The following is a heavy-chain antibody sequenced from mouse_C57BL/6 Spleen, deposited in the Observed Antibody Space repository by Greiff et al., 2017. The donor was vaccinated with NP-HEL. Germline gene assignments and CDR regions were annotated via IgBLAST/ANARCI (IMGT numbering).Heavy chain of an antibody. CDR3: ARRGYGNFYAMDY. CDR1: GYTFTSYW. V-gene: IGHV1-50*01. Sequence: QVQLQQPGAELVKPGASVKLSCKASGYTFTSYWMQWVKQRPGQGLEWIGEIDPSDSYTNYNQKFKGKATLRVDTSSSTAYMQLSSLTSEDSAVYYCARRGYGNFYAMDYWGQGTSVTVSS. CDR2: IDPSDSYT. J-gene: IGHJ4*01. D-gene: IGHD2-1*01.